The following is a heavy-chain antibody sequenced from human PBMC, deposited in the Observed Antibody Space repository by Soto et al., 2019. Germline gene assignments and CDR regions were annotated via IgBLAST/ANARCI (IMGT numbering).Heavy chain of an antibody. Sequence: GASVKVSCKASGYTFTGYYMHWVRQAPGQGLEWMGWINPNSGGTNYAQKFQGWVTMTRDTSIITAYMELSRLRSDDTAVYYGARESIRFLEWLPNPRGMDVWGQGTTVTVSS. CDR1: GYTFTGYY. J-gene: IGHJ6*02. CDR3: ARESIRFLEWLPNPRGMDV. CDR2: INPNSGGT. V-gene: IGHV1-2*04. D-gene: IGHD3-3*01.